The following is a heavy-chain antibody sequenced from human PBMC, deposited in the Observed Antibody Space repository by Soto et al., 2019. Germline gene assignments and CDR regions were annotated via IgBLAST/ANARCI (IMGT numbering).Heavy chain of an antibody. CDR2: INSDGSTT. CDR3: TRGNYYGMDV. V-gene: IGHV3-74*01. Sequence: EVQLVESGGNLVQPGRSRRLSCAASGFTFSNYFMHWVRQAPGKGLVWVARINSDGSTTSYADSVKGRFTITRDNAKNTLYLQMNSLRAEDTAVYYCTRGNYYGMDVWGQGTTVTVSS. J-gene: IGHJ6*02. CDR1: GFTFSNYF.